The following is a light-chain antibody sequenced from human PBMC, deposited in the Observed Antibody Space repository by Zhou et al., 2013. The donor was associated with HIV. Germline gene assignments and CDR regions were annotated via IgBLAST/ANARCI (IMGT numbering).Light chain of an antibody. CDR2: GAS. CDR3: QQYGSSPPTYT. Sequence: EVVMTQSPATLSVSLGERATLSCRASQSVSSSYLAWYQQKPGQAPRLLIYGASSRATGIPDRFSGSGSGTDFTLTISRLEPEDFAVYYCQQYGSSPPTYTFGQGTKLEIK. J-gene: IGKJ2*01. V-gene: IGKV3-20*01. CDR1: QSVSSSY.